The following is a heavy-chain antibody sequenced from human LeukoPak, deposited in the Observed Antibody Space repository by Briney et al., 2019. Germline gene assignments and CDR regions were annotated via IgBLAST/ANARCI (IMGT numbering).Heavy chain of an antibody. V-gene: IGHV3-20*04. Sequence: GGSLRLSCAASGFTFDDYGISWVRQAPGKGLEWVSGINWNGGSTGYADSVKGRFTISRDNAKNSLYLQMNSLRAEDTALYYCARDYTSPDAFDIWGQGTMVTVSS. CDR1: GFTFDDYG. CDR2: INWNGGST. J-gene: IGHJ3*02. D-gene: IGHD2-2*02. CDR3: ARDYTSPDAFDI.